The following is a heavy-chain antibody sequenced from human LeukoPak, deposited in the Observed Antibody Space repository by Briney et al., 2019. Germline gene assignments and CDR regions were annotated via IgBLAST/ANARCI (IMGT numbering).Heavy chain of an antibody. CDR1: GFTFSSYW. D-gene: IGHD6-13*01. V-gene: IGHV3-7*03. CDR3: ARVRSIAAAGTFDY. Sequence: PGGSLRLSCAASGFTFSSYWMSWVRQAPGKGLEWVANIKQDGREKYYVDSVKGRFTISRDNAKNSLYLQMNSLRAEDTALYYCARVRSIAAAGTFDYWGQGTLVTVSS. J-gene: IGHJ4*02. CDR2: IKQDGREK.